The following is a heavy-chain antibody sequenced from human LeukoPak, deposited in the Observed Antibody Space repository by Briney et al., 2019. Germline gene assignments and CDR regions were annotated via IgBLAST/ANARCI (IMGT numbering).Heavy chain of an antibody. CDR2: INHSGST. CDR1: GGSFSGYY. Sequence: SETLSLTCAVYGGSFSGYYWSWIRQPPGKGREWIGEINHSGSTNYNPSLKSRVTISVDTSKNQFSLKLSSVTAADTAVYYCARSSGVLRNWFDPWGQGTLVTVSS. CDR3: ARSSGVLRNWFDP. V-gene: IGHV4-34*01. D-gene: IGHD2-8*01. J-gene: IGHJ5*02.